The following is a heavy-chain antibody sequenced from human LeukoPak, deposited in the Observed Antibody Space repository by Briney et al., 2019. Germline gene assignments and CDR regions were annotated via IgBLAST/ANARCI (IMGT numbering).Heavy chain of an antibody. V-gene: IGHV4-30-2*01. Sequence: SQTLSLTCAVSGGSISSGGYSWNWIRQPPGKGLEWIGYIYHGGSTYYNPSLRSRVTISVDTSKNQFSLKLSSVTAADTAVYYCVRSYLYYDTSGPSSNWFDPWGQGTLVTVSS. CDR1: GGSISSGGYS. D-gene: IGHD3-22*01. J-gene: IGHJ5*02. CDR2: IYHGGST. CDR3: VRSYLYYDTSGPSSNWFDP.